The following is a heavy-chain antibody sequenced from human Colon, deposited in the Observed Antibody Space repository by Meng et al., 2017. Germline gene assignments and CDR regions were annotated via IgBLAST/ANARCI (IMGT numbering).Heavy chain of an antibody. CDR1: GGSIRSTSNY. Sequence: QVQLQESGPGLVKPSETLSLTCTVSGGSIRSTSNYWDWVRQPPGTRLEWIGSIYYSGATYYNPSLKSRVTMSVDTSKNQFSLKLNSVTAADTAVYYCVRENWKSTIDYSGQGTLVTVSS. J-gene: IGHJ4*02. D-gene: IGHD1-1*01. V-gene: IGHV4-39*07. CDR2: IYYSGAT. CDR3: VRENWKSTIDY.